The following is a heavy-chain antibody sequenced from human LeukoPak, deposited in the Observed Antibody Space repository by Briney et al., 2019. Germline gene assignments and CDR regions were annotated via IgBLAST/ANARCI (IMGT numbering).Heavy chain of an antibody. V-gene: IGHV4-34*01. CDR3: ARRDYDYVWGSYRRHYYYYYMDV. CDR2: INHSGST. J-gene: IGHJ6*03. D-gene: IGHD3-16*02. CDR1: GGSFSGYY. Sequence: SETLSLTCAVYGGSFSGYYWSWIRQPPGKGLEWIGEINHSGSTNYNPSLKSRVTISVGTSKNQFSLKLSSVTAADTAVYYCARRDYDYVWGSYRRHYYYYYMDVWGKGTTATISS.